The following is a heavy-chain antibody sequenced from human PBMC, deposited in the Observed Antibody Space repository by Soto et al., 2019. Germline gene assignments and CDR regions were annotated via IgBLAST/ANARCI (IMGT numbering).Heavy chain of an antibody. J-gene: IGHJ6*02. CDR3: ARGEVRGGGDV. D-gene: IGHD3-10*01. CDR2: IIPIFGTA. Sequence: QVRLVQSGAEVKKPGSSVKASCKTSGGTFSTSAISWVRQAPGQGLEWMGGIIPIFGTANYAQKFQGRVSITADKSTSTAYMEVSSLTTEDTAVYYCARGEVRGGGDVWGQGTTVTVSS. V-gene: IGHV1-69*06. CDR1: GGTFSTSA.